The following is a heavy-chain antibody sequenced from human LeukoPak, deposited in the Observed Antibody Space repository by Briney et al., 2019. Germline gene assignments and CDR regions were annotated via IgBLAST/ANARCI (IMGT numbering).Heavy chain of an antibody. CDR1: GGSISSSTYY. CDR3: ARHKAASSGGYVGAFNF. CDR2: IYYSVST. D-gene: IGHD5-12*01. Sequence: SETLSLTCTVSGGSISSSTYYWGWIRQPPGKGLEWIASIYYSVSTYYKPSPKSRVTISADTSKNQFSLKLSSVTAADTAVYYCARHKAASSGGYVGAFNFWGQGTMVTVSS. V-gene: IGHV4-39*01. J-gene: IGHJ3*01.